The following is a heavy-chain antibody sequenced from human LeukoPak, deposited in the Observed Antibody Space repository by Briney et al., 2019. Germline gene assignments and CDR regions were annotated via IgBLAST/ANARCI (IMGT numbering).Heavy chain of an antibody. CDR2: INHSGST. J-gene: IGHJ5*02. CDR1: GGSFSGYY. CDR3: ARGLGHYSGSPNNWFDP. D-gene: IGHD3-10*01. V-gene: IGHV4-34*01. Sequence: PSETLSLTCAVYGGSFSGYYWSWIRQPPGKGLEWIGEINHSGSTNYNPSLKSRVTISVDTSKNQFSLKLSSVAAADTAVYYCARGLGHYSGSPNNWFDPRGQGTLVTVSS.